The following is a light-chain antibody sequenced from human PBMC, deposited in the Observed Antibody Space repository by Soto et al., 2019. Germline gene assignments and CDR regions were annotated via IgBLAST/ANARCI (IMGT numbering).Light chain of an antibody. Sequence: EIQMTQSPSSLSASVGDRVTITCRASQSITTYLNWYQKRPGTAPKVLIFAASTLQSGVPSRFSGSGSGTDFTLTISSLQPEDIATYYCQQSYRTPLTFGGGTTVEIK. J-gene: IGKJ4*01. CDR2: AAS. V-gene: IGKV1-39*01. CDR3: QQSYRTPLT. CDR1: QSITTY.